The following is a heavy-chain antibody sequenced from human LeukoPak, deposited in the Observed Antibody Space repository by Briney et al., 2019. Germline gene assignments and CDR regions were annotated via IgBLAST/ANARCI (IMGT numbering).Heavy chain of an antibody. CDR2: IIPIFGTA. CDR3: ASLWNHSTYYYDSSGYYLFDY. Sequence: ASVKVSCKASGGTFSSYAISWVRQAPGQGLEWMGGIIPIFGTANYAQKFQGRVTITADESTSTAYMELSSLRYQDTAVYYCASLWNHSTYYYDSSGYYLFDYWGQGTLVTVSS. V-gene: IGHV1-69*01. D-gene: IGHD3-22*01. CDR1: GGTFSSYA. J-gene: IGHJ4*02.